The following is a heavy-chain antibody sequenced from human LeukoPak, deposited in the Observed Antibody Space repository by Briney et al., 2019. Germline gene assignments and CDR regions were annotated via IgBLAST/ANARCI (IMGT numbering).Heavy chain of an antibody. Sequence: CLRPSSAASLVAATAKQMSSGPEAPGHQLGCGSGIYSAGTTNYAVSVQCRFAISRDNTKNTLHLQMNSLRVEDTAIYYCASRECSYNYGYGGVFDYWGQGTLVSVSS. V-gene: IGHV3-53*01. CDR1: LVAATAKQ. CDR3: ASRECSYNYGYGGVFDY. D-gene: IGHD5-24*01. CDR2: IYSAGTT. J-gene: IGHJ4*02.